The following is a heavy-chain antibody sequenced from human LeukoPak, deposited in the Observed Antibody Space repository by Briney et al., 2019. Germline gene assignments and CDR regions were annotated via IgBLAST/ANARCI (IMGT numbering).Heavy chain of an antibody. V-gene: IGHV3-48*03. Sequence: GGSLRLSCAVSGLTFNNYAMSWVRQAPGKGLEWVSYISSSGSTIYYADSVKGRFTISRDNAKNSLYLQMNSLRAEDTAVYYCAELGITMIGGVWGKGTTVTISS. J-gene: IGHJ6*04. CDR3: AELGITMIGGV. CDR1: GLTFNNYA. D-gene: IGHD3-10*02. CDR2: ISSSGSTI.